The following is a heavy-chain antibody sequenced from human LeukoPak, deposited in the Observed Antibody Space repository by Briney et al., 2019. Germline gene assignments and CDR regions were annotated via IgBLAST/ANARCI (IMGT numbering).Heavy chain of an antibody. CDR1: GLTFSSYG. Sequence: PGRSLRLSCAASGLTFSSYGMHWVRQAPGKGLEWVAVISYDGSNKYYADSVKGRFTISRDNSKNTLYLQMNSLRAEDTAVYYCARESIVVVPTTMDDASDIWGQGTMVTVSS. CDR3: ARESIVVVPTTMDDASDI. V-gene: IGHV3-30*03. CDR2: ISYDGSNK. D-gene: IGHD2-2*01. J-gene: IGHJ3*02.